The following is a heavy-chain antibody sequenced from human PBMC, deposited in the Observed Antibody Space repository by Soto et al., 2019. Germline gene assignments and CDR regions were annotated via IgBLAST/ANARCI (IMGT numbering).Heavy chain of an antibody. D-gene: IGHD3-3*01. J-gene: IGHJ4*02. CDR2: INPNSGGT. V-gene: IGHV1-2*02. CDR3: ARGMYYDFWSGAYYFDY. Sequence: ASVKVSCKASGYTFTGYYMHWVRQAPGQGLEWMGWINPNSGGTNYAQKFQGRVTMTRDTSISTAYMELSRLRSDDTAVYYCARGMYYDFWSGAYYFDYWGQGTLVTGS. CDR1: GYTFTGYY.